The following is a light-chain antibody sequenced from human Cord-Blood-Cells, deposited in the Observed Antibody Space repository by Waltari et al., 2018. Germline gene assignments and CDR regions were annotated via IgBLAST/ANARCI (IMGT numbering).Light chain of an antibody. CDR3: SSYTSSSTLYV. CDR2: DVS. J-gene: IGLJ1*01. V-gene: IGLV2-14*01. CDR1: SSDAGGYNY. Sequence: QSALPPPASVSGSPGQSTTISCTGTSSDAGGYNYVSWYQQPPGKGPKLMIYDVSNRPSGVSNRFSGSKSGNTASLTISGLQAEDEADYYCSSYTSSSTLYVFGTGTKVTVL.